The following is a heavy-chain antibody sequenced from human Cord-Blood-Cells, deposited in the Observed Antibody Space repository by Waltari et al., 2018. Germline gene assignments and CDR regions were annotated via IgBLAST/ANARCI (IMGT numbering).Heavy chain of an antibody. CDR3: ARVESGGDYDY. Sequence: EVQLVESGGGLIQPGGSLRLSCAASGFTVSSNYMSWVRQAPGKGLGWVSVIYGVGSTYYANSVKGRFTISRDNSKNTLYLQMNSLRAEDTAVYYCARVESGGDYDYWGQGTLVTVSS. J-gene: IGHJ4*02. CDR2: IYGVGST. V-gene: IGHV3-53*01. D-gene: IGHD4-17*01. CDR1: GFTVSSNY.